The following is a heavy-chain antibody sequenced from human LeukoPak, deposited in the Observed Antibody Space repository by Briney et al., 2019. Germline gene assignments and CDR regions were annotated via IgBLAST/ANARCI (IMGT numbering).Heavy chain of an antibody. D-gene: IGHD3-3*01. V-gene: IGHV4-59*08. J-gene: IGHJ4*02. Sequence: SETLSLTCTVSGGSTSSYYWSWVRQTPGKGLEWIGYISYSGNTNYNPSLQSRVTISLDTSKNPFSLTLTSVTAADTAVYYCARLGASHSPHGYWGQGTLVTVSS. CDR3: ARLGASHSPHGY. CDR2: ISYSGNT. CDR1: GGSTSSYY.